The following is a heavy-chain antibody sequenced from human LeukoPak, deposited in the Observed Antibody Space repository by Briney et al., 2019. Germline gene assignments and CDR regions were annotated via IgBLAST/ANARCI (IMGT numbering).Heavy chain of an antibody. V-gene: IGHV3-21*01. CDR1: GFTFSSYS. CDR2: ISSSSSYI. D-gene: IGHD6-13*01. CDR3: ARDSTAAGTRWFDP. Sequence: GGSLRLSCAASGFTFSSYSMNWVRQAPGKGLEWVSSISSSSSYIYYADSVKGRFTISRDNAKNSLYLQMNSLRAEDTAVYYRARDSTAAGTRWFDPWGQGTLVTVSS. J-gene: IGHJ5*02.